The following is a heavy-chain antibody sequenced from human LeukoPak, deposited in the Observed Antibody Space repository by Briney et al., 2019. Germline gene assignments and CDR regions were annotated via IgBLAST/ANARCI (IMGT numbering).Heavy chain of an antibody. V-gene: IGHV4-34*01. CDR2: INHSGST. Sequence: SETLSLTCAVYGGSFSGYYWSWIRQPPGKGLEWIGEINHSGSTNYNPSLKSRVTISVDTSKNQFSLKLSSVTAADTAVYYCARLLGGSYGDIWGQGTMVTVSS. CDR1: GGSFSGYY. CDR3: ARLLGGSYGDI. D-gene: IGHD1-26*01. J-gene: IGHJ3*02.